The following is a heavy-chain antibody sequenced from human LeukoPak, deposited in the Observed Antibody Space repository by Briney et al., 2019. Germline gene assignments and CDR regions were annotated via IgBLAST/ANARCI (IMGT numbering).Heavy chain of an antibody. Sequence: ASVKVSCKASGYTFTSYDINWVRQATGQGLEWMGWMNPNSGNTGYAQKFQGRVTMTRNTSISTAYMELSSLRSEDTAVYYCTTLPWDCSSTSCYQSWFDPWGQGTLVTVSS. CDR3: TTLPWDCSSTSCYQSWFDP. D-gene: IGHD2-2*01. CDR1: GYTFTSYD. V-gene: IGHV1-8*01. J-gene: IGHJ5*02. CDR2: MNPNSGNT.